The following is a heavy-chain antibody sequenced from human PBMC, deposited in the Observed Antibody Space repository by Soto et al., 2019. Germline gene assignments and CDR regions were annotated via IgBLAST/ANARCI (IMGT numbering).Heavy chain of an antibody. Sequence: SETLSLTCTVSGGSISSGDYYWSWIRQPPGKGLEWIGYIYYTGNTNYNPSLKSRVTISVDKSKNQFSLKLSSVTAADTAVYYCARPRIGAIFELWGQGAQVTVSS. CDR2: IYYTGNT. V-gene: IGHV4-30-4*01. D-gene: IGHD3-16*01. J-gene: IGHJ4*02. CDR3: ARPRIGAIFEL. CDR1: GGSISSGDYY.